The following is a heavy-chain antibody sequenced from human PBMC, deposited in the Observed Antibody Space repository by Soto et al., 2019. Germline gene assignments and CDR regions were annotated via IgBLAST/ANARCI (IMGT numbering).Heavy chain of an antibody. CDR3: ARGGDGSGGSYYYYGMDV. D-gene: IGHD3-10*01. V-gene: IGHV1-3*01. CDR2: INAGNGNT. CDR1: GYTFTSYA. J-gene: IGHJ6*02. Sequence: ASVKASCRASGYTFTSYAMHWVGQAPGQRLEWMGWINAGNGNTKCSQKFQGRVTITRDTSASTAYMELSSLRSEDTAVYYCARGGDGSGGSYYYYGMDVWGQGTTVTVSS.